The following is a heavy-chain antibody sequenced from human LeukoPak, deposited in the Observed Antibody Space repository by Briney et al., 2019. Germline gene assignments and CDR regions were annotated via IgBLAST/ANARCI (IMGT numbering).Heavy chain of an antibody. D-gene: IGHD3-22*01. Sequence: SETLSLTCTVSGGSISSYYWSWIRQPPGKGLEWIGYIYYSGSTNYNPSLKSRVTISVDTSKNQFSLKLSSVTAADTAVYYCARFRRNYYDSSGSLAFDIWGQGTMVTVSS. J-gene: IGHJ3*02. CDR3: ARFRRNYYDSSGSLAFDI. CDR1: GGSISSYY. CDR2: IYYSGST. V-gene: IGHV4-59*12.